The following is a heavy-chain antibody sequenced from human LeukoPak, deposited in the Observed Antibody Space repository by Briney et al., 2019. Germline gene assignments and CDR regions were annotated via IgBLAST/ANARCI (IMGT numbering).Heavy chain of an antibody. CDR3: ARASGDMGELSWVDY. D-gene: IGHD3-16*02. V-gene: IGHV1-2*02. CDR1: GYTFTGYY. Sequence: ASVKVSCKASGYTFTGYYMHWVRQAPGQGLEWMGWINPNSGGTNYAQKFQGRVTMTRDTSISTAYMELGRLRSDDTAVYYCARASGDMGELSWVDYWGQGTLVTVSS. J-gene: IGHJ4*02. CDR2: INPNSGGT.